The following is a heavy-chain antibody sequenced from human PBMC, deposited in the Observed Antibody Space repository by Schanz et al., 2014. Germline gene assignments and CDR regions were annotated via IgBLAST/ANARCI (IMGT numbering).Heavy chain of an antibody. CDR3: ATETYSSSWCFDY. CDR2: ISRSSSTI. CDR1: GFTFGDYA. Sequence: EVQLVESGGGLVQPGRSLRLSCTGSGFTFGDYAMSWVRQAPGKGLEWVSYISRSSSTIYYTDSVKGRFTISRDNAKNSVFLQMNGLRDEDTAVYYCATETYSSSWCFDYWGQGTLVTVSS. D-gene: IGHD6-13*01. J-gene: IGHJ4*02. V-gene: IGHV3-48*02.